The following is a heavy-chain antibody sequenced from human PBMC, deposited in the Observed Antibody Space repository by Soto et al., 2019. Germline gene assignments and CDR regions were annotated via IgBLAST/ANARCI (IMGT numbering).Heavy chain of an antibody. J-gene: IGHJ4*02. V-gene: IGHV4-61*01. CDR3: ARGHWDSSGYYYVWAYYFDY. Sequence: QVQLQESGPGLVKPSETLSLTCIVSGDSVSRGRYFWNWFRQPPGEGLEWIGYISYSGGTDYNPSLKSRVTISVDMSKNQFSLKLSSVTAADTAVYYCARGHWDSSGYYYVWAYYFDYWGQGTLVTVSS. D-gene: IGHD3-22*01. CDR2: ISYSGGT. CDR1: GDSVSRGRYF.